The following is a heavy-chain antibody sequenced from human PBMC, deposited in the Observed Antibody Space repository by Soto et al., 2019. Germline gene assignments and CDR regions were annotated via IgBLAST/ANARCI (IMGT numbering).Heavy chain of an antibody. V-gene: IGHV3-23*01. CDR2: ISGSGAST. CDR3: AKAPPKRPGGAFDI. D-gene: IGHD3-10*01. CDR1: GFTFSSYV. J-gene: IGHJ3*02. Sequence: GGSLRLSCAASGFTFSSYVMSWVRQAPGKGLDWVSAISGSGASTYYADSVKGRFTISRDNSKNTLYLQMNSLRAEDTAVYYCAKAPPKRPGGAFDIWGQGTLVTVSS.